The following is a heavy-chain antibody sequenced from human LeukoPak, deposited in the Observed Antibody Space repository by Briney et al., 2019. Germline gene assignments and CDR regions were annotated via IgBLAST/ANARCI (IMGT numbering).Heavy chain of an antibody. CDR2: IHPDGSET. CDR1: GFIFSSYW. Sequence: GGSLRLSCEASGFIFSSYWMGWVRRVPGKGLEWVANIHPDGSETSYVDSVKGRFTISRDNAKKSMFLQMNSLRAEDTAVYYCVRDGGVSGYDLLDYWGQGTLVTVSS. CDR3: VRDGGVSGYDLLDY. J-gene: IGHJ4*02. D-gene: IGHD5-12*01. V-gene: IGHV3-7*01.